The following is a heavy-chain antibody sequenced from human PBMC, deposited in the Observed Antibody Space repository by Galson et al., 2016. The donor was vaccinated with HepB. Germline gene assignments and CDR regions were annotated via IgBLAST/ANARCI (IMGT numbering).Heavy chain of an antibody. V-gene: IGHV4-4*02. CDR2: TYHSGST. CDR1: GGSISSNNW. J-gene: IGHJ4*02. Sequence: ETLSLTCAVSGGSISSNNWWSWVRQPPGKGLEWIGETYHSGSTNYNPSLKSRVTISVDKAKTQFSLKLSSVSAADTAVYYCARARVRLQFFTYGGDRIRRDFDYWGQGTLVTVSS. CDR3: ARARVRLQFFTYGGDRIRRDFDY. D-gene: IGHD5-24*01.